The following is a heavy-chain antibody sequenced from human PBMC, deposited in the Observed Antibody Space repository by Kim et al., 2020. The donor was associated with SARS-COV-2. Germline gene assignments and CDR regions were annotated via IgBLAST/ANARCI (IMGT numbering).Heavy chain of an antibody. CDR2: ISAYNGNT. CDR3: ARDLYDILTGYPLYYYYYGMDV. J-gene: IGHJ6*02. Sequence: ASVKVSCKASGYTFTSYGISWVRQAPGQGLEWMGWISAYNGNTNYAQKLQGRVTMTTDTSTSTAYMELRSLRSDDTAVYYCARDLYDILTGYPLYYYYYGMDVWGQGTTVTVSS. V-gene: IGHV1-18*04. D-gene: IGHD3-9*01. CDR1: GYTFTSYG.